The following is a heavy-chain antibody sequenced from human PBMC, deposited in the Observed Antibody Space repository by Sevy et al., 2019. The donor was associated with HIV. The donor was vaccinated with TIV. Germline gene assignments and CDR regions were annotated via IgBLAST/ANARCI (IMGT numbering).Heavy chain of an antibody. J-gene: IGHJ5*01. CDR2: MLYNGRTE. Sequence: GGSLRLSCSASGFSVKSFSMNWVRQAPGKGREWVAAMLYNGRTERYADFVKGRFTISRDNSKNTLNLEMNSLRVEDTALYFCARDSARVIVPTAGFDSWGQGVLVTVSS. D-gene: IGHD1-1*01. V-gene: IGHV3-33*01. CDR1: GFSVKSFS. CDR3: ARDSARVIVPTAGFDS.